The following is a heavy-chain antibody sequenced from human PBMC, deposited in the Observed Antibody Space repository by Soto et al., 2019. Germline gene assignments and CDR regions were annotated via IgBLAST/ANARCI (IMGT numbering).Heavy chain of an antibody. D-gene: IGHD3-10*01. J-gene: IGHJ4*02. V-gene: IGHV1-3*01. CDR1: GYTFTSYA. CDR2: INAGNGNT. Sequence: QVQLVQSGAEVKKPGASVKVSCKASGYTFTSYAMHWVRQAPGQRLEWMGWINAGNGNTKYSQKFQGRVTITRDTSASTAYMELSSLRSEDTAVYSCASYGSGSGADYWGQGTLVIVSS. CDR3: ASYGSGSGADY.